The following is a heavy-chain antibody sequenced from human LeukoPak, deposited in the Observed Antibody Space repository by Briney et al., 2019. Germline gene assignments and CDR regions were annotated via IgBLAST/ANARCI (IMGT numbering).Heavy chain of an antibody. CDR3: ARGYGYRAYFDY. J-gene: IGHJ4*02. D-gene: IGHD5-18*01. V-gene: IGHV4-59*01. CDR2: IYSSGST. CDR1: GGSISTYY. Sequence: PSETLSLTCTVSGGSISTYYWSWIRQPPGKGLEWIWYIYSSGSTNYNPSLRSRVTISVDTSKNQFSLKLSSVTAADTAVYYCARGYGYRAYFDYWGQGTLVTVSS.